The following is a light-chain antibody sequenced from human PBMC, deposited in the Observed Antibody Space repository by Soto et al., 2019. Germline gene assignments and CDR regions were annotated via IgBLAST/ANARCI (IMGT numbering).Light chain of an antibody. Sequence: DIQMTQSPSSLSASVGDRVTITCQARQDISNYLNWYQQKPGKAPKLLIYDASNLETGVPSRFSGSGSVTDFTFTISSLQPEDNATYNCQQYDNLPLTFGGGTKVEIK. CDR2: DAS. V-gene: IGKV1-33*01. CDR1: QDISNY. J-gene: IGKJ4*01. CDR3: QQYDNLPLT.